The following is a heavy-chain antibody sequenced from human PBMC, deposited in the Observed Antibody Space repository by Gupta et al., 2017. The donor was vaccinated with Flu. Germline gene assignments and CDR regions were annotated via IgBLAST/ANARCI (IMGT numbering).Heavy chain of an antibody. CDR3: AKFGYRFFDF. Sequence: SSTPMSWVRQAPGEGLEWVSAISGSGGTTYFADSVKGRFTISRDNSKNTVYLQMNSLRAEETAVYYCAKFGYRFFDFWGQGTLVTVSS. CDR1: SSTP. J-gene: IGHJ4*02. CDR2: ISGSGGTT. V-gene: IGHV3-23*01. D-gene: IGHD5-18*01.